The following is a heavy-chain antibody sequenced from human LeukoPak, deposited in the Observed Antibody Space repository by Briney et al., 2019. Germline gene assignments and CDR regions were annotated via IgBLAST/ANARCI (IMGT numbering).Heavy chain of an antibody. J-gene: IGHJ4*02. CDR1: GGSISSSSYY. CDR2: IYYGGST. D-gene: IGHD3-22*01. V-gene: IGHV4-39*01. CDR3: ARGETYYYDSSGYYYGVYFDY. Sequence: PSETLSLTCTVSGGSISSSSYYWGWIRQPPGKGLEWIGSIYYGGSTYYNPSLKSRVTISVDTSKNQFSLKLSSVTAADTAVYYCARGETYYYDSSGYYYGVYFDYWGQGTLVTVSS.